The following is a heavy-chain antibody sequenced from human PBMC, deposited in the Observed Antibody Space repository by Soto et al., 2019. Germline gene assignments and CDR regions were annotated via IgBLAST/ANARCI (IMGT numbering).Heavy chain of an antibody. CDR1: GASISSFY. CDR3: VRDGTKTLRDWFDP. D-gene: IGHD1-1*01. V-gene: IGHV4-4*07. CDR2: IYATGTT. Sequence: SETLSLTCTVSGASISSFYCSWIRKSAGKGLEWIGRIYATGTTDYNPSLKSRVMMSVDTSKKQFSLKLRSVTAADTAVYYCVRDGTKTLRDWFDPWGQGISVTVSS. J-gene: IGHJ5*02.